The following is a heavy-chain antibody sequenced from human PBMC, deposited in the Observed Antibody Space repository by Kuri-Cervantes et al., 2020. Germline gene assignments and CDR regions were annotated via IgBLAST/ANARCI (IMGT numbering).Heavy chain of an antibody. Sequence: GGSLRLSCAASGFTFSDYYMSWIRQAPGKGLEWVANIKQDGSEKYYVDSVKGRFTISRDNAKNSLYLQMNSLRDEDTAVYYCARDLAVAGLFDYWGQGTLVTVSS. CDR2: IKQDGSEK. J-gene: IGHJ4*02. V-gene: IGHV3-7*01. D-gene: IGHD6-19*01. CDR3: ARDLAVAGLFDY. CDR1: GFTFSDYY.